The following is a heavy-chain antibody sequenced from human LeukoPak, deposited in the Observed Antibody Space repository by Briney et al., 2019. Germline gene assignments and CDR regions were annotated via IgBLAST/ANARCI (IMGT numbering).Heavy chain of an antibody. CDR3: ARGPQYCTSASCHQFDP. Sequence: PSETLSLTCAVYGGSFSGYYWSWIRQPPGKGLEWIGEINHSGSTNYNPSLKSRVTISVDTSKNQFSLKLSSVTAADTAVYYCARGPQYCTSASCHQFDPWGQGTLVTVSS. J-gene: IGHJ5*02. V-gene: IGHV4-34*01. CDR1: GGSFSGYY. CDR2: INHSGST. D-gene: IGHD2-2*01.